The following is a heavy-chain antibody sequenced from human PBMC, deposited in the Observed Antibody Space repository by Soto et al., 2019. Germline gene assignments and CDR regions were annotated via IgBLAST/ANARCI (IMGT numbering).Heavy chain of an antibody. D-gene: IGHD2-15*01. CDR2: IIPIFGTA. CDR3: ARVQLTLGVRGGNYYYYGMDV. V-gene: IGHV1-69*13. J-gene: IGHJ6*02. CDR1: GGTFSSYA. Sequence: SVEVSCKXSGGTFSSYAISWVRQAPGQGLEWMGGIIPIFGTANYAQKFQGRVTITADESTSTAYMELSSLRSEDTAVYYCARVQLTLGVRGGNYYYYGMDVWGQGTTVTVS.